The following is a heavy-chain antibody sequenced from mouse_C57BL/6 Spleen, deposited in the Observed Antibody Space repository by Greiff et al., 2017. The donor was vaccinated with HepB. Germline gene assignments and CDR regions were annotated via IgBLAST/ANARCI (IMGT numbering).Heavy chain of an antibody. D-gene: IGHD2-2*01. CDR3: ARGYLYYFDY. V-gene: IGHV1-55*01. CDR1: GYTFTSYW. CDR2: IYPGDGDT. J-gene: IGHJ2*01. Sequence: QVQLQQPGAELVKPGASVKMSCKASGYTFTSYWITWVKQRPGQGLEWIGRIYPGDGDTNYNGKFKGKATLTADKSSSTAYMQLSSLTSEDSAVYFCARGYLYYFDYWGQGTTLTVSS.